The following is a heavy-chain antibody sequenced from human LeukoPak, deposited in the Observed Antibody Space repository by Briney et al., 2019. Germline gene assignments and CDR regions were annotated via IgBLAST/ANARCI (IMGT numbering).Heavy chain of an antibody. CDR2: ISNDGGNE. V-gene: IGHV3-30*04. D-gene: IGHD4-17*01. Sequence: PGGSLRLSCAASGFTFNKYNMHWVRQAPGKGLEWVAFISNDGGNEYYSDSMKGRFTISRDNSKNTLYLQMNSLRLEDTGVCYCVRDEEDYDIYFDLWGRGTLVTVSS. CDR1: GFTFNKYN. CDR3: VRDEEDYDIYFDL. J-gene: IGHJ2*01.